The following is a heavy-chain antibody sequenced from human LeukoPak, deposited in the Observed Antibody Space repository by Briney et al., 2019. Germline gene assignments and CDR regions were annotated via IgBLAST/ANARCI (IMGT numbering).Heavy chain of an antibody. V-gene: IGHV4-31*03. CDR1: GGSISSGGYY. CDR2: IYYSGST. D-gene: IGHD6-19*01. J-gene: IGHJ3*02. CDR3: AGQNGYSSGWLPFDI. Sequence: SETLSLTCTVSGGSISSGGYYWSWIRQHPGKGLEWIGYIYYSGSTYYNPSLKSRVTISVDTSKNQFSLKLSSVTAADTAVYYCAGQNGYSSGWLPFDIWGQGTMVTVSS.